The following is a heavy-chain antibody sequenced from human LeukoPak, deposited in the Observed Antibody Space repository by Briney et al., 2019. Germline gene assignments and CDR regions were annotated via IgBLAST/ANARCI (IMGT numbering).Heavy chain of an antibody. Sequence: GASVKVSCKTSGYNFNNYGISWVRQAPGQGLEWMGWISADSGDTNYAQKLQGRVTMTTDKSTSTAYLEVKSLRADDTAVYYCARLEMYNYDSSGYYLGGYFDYWGQGTLVTVSS. CDR1: GYNFNNYG. CDR2: ISADSGDT. CDR3: ARLEMYNYDSSGYYLGGYFDY. J-gene: IGHJ4*02. V-gene: IGHV1-18*01. D-gene: IGHD3-22*01.